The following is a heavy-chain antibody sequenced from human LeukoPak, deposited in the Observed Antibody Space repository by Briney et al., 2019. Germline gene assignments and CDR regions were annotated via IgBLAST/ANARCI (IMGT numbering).Heavy chain of an antibody. CDR2: IKRDGSEK. CDR1: GFTLGPYW. Sequence: AGVSLRLSCAASGFTLGPYWLTWFRKAPGKGRKCVANIKRDGSEKYYVDSVKGRFTIFRDDAKSSLYLQMNSLRAEDTAVYFCARVYTGNRWHFDYWGQGTLVTVSS. V-gene: IGHV3-7*03. D-gene: IGHD2-2*02. J-gene: IGHJ4*02. CDR3: ARVYTGNRWHFDY.